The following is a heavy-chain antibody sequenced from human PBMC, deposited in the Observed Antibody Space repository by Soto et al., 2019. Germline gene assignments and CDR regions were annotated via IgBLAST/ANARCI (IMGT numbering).Heavy chain of an antibody. CDR2: IYYTGST. J-gene: IGHJ2*01. CDR1: GGSISSYF. V-gene: IGHV4-59*01. CDR3: AKFNWYFDL. Sequence: PSETLSLTCTVSGGSISSYFWSWIRQPPGKGLEWIGYIYYTGSTNYNPSLKSRVTISVDTSKNQFSLQLSSVTAADTAVYYCAKFNWYFDLWGRGTLVTV.